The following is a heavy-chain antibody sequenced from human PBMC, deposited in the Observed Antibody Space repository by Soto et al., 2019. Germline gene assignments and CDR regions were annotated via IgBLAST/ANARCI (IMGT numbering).Heavy chain of an antibody. CDR1: GGSISSGGYS. Sequence: PSETLSLTCAVSGGSISSGGYSWSWIRQPPGKGLEWIGYIYHSGSTYYNPSLKSRVTISVDRSKNQFSLKLSSVTAADTAVYYCARGRILTGYYGLNWFDPWGQGTLVTVSS. D-gene: IGHD3-9*01. V-gene: IGHV4-30-2*01. CDR2: IYHSGST. J-gene: IGHJ5*02. CDR3: ARGRILTGYYGLNWFDP.